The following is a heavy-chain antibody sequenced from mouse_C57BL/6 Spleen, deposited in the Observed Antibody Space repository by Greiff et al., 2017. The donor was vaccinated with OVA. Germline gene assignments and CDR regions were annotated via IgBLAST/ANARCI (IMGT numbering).Heavy chain of an antibody. CDR3: ARDRATGVDY. CDR1: GFTFSDYG. CDR2: ISSGSSTI. V-gene: IGHV5-17*01. J-gene: IGHJ2*01. D-gene: IGHD1-1*01. Sequence: DVMLVESGGGLVKPGGSLKLSCAASGFTFSDYGMHWVRQAPGKGLEWVAYISSGSSTIYYADTVKGRFTISRDNAKNTLFLQMTSLRSEDTAMYYCARDRATGVDYWGQGTTLTVSS.